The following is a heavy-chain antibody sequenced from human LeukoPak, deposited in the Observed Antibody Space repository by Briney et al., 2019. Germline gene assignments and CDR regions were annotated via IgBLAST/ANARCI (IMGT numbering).Heavy chain of an antibody. J-gene: IGHJ3*02. D-gene: IGHD6-25*01. Sequence: GRSLRLSCAASGFTFSTSSMHWVRQAPGKGLEXXXXXXYGESIKVYAESVKGRFTISRDNSENTLYLQMNSLKFEDTAVYYCATEGHSSGWAGTFDIWGQGTMVTISS. CDR3: ATEGHSSGWAGTFDI. V-gene: IGHV3-30-3*01. CDR2: XXYGESIK. CDR1: GFTFSTSS.